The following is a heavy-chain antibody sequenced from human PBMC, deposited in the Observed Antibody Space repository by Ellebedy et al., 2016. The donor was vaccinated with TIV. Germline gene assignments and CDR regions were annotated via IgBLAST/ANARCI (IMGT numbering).Heavy chain of an antibody. CDR3: ARDHDYAPTLDY. D-gene: IGHD4-17*01. CDR2: ISGYNGNT. Sequence: AASVKVSCKASGYTFTNYGISWVRQAPGQGLEWMGWISGYNGNTYSAQKLQGRLTMTTDTSTSTAYMELRSLRSDDTAVYYCARDHDYAPTLDYWGQGTLVTVSS. CDR1: GYTFTNYG. J-gene: IGHJ4*02. V-gene: IGHV1-18*04.